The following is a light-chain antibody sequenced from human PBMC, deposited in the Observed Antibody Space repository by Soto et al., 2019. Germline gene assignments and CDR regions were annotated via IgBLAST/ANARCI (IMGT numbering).Light chain of an antibody. CDR1: QGISSY. J-gene: IGKJ5*01. Sequence: IQLTQSPSSLSASVGDRVTITCRASQGISSYLAWYQQKSGKAPQLLIYAASTLQSGVPSRFSGSGSGTDFTLTITSLQPEDFATYYCQQLNDYPSTFGQGTRLEVK. V-gene: IGKV1-9*01. CDR3: QQLNDYPST. CDR2: AAS.